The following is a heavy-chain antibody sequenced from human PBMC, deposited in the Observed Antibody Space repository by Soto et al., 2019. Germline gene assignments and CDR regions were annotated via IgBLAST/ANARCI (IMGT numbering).Heavy chain of an antibody. D-gene: IGHD3-3*01. CDR2: ISGSGGST. J-gene: IGHJ4*02. Sequence: GGSLRLSCAASGFTFSSYAMSWVRQAPGKGLEWVSAISGSGGSTYYADSVKGRFTISRDNSKNTLYLQMNSLRAEDTAVYYCAKDSRQVTIFGVVIIRGYYFDYWGQGTLVTVSS. V-gene: IGHV3-23*01. CDR1: GFTFSSYA. CDR3: AKDSRQVTIFGVVIIRGYYFDY.